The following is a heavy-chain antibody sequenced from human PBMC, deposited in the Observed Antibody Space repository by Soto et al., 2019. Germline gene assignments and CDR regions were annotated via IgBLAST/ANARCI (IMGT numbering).Heavy chain of an antibody. CDR1: GGSFSGYY. D-gene: IGHD3-3*01. CDR3: ARVRRALRFLEWLPTNWFDP. CDR2: INHSGST. Sequence: QVQLQQWGAGLLKPSETLSLTCAVYGGSFSGYYWSWIRQPPGKGLEWIGEINHSGSTNYNPSLKSRVTLSVDTSKNQCSLRLGSVTAADTAVYYCARVRRALRFLEWLPTNWFDPWGQGTLVTVSS. V-gene: IGHV4-34*01. J-gene: IGHJ5*02.